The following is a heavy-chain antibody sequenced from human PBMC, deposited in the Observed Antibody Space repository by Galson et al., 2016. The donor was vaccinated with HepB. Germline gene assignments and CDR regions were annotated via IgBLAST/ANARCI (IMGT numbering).Heavy chain of an antibody. V-gene: IGHV3-23*01. Sequence: LRLSCAASGFTFTNFAMGWVRQAPRGGLEWVSSITAYSDNTYYADSVNGRFTISRDNSRNTLYLQMNSLRAEDTAIYYCAQTPDYFDNWGQGTLVTVSS. CDR3: AQTPDYFDN. J-gene: IGHJ4*02. D-gene: IGHD2-15*01. CDR1: GFTFTNFA. CDR2: ITAYSDNT.